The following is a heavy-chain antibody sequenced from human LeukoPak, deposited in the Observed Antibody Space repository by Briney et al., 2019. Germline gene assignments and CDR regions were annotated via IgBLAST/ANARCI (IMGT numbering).Heavy chain of an antibody. CDR2: IYTSGST. D-gene: IGHD6-19*01. Sequence: PSETLSLTCTVSGGSISSYYWSWIRQPAGKGLEWIGRIYTSGSTNYSPSLKSRVTMSVDTSKNQFSLKLSSVTAADTAVYYCASSSGWCPWTLLVDYGMDVWGQGTTVTVSS. V-gene: IGHV4-4*07. CDR1: GGSISSYY. CDR3: ASSSGWCPWTLLVDYGMDV. J-gene: IGHJ6*02.